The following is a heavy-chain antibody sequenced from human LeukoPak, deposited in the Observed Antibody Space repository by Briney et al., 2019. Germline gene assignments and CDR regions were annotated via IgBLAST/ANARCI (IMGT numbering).Heavy chain of an antibody. CDR3: AREILGDLWFGGYGKDY. Sequence: GASVKVSCKASGYTFTSYGISWVRQAPGQGLEWMGWISAYNGNTNYAQKLQGRVTMTTDTSTSTAYMELRSLRSDDTAVYYCAREILGDLWFGGYGKDYWGQGTLVTVSS. CDR1: GYTFTSYG. J-gene: IGHJ4*02. D-gene: IGHD3-10*01. V-gene: IGHV1-18*01. CDR2: ISAYNGNT.